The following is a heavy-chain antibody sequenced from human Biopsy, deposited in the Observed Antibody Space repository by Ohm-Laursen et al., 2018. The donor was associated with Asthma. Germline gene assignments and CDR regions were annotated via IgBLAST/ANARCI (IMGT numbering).Heavy chain of an antibody. CDR3: VRHQYSSSWSTFDY. Sequence: GTLSLTCTVSGGSITSSSYYWGWIRQPPGKGMKWIGSMYHSGSPYYHPSLKSRATISVDTSKNQLSVKMSSVTAADTAVYFCVRHQYSSSWSTFDYWGQGALVTVSS. CDR2: MYHSGSP. D-gene: IGHD3-22*01. J-gene: IGHJ4*02. CDR1: GGSITSSSYY. V-gene: IGHV4-39*01.